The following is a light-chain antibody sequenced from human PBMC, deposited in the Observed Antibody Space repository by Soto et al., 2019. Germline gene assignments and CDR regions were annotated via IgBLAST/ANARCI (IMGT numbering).Light chain of an antibody. CDR2: DAS. CDR3: QQYNSYSLT. CDR1: QSISSW. J-gene: IGKJ4*01. Sequence: DIQMTQSPATMSPSVEDRVTITCGASQSISSWLAWYQQKPGKPPKLLIYDASSLESGVPSRFSGSGSGTEFTLTISSLQPDDFATYYCQQYNSYSLTFGGGT. V-gene: IGKV1-5*01.